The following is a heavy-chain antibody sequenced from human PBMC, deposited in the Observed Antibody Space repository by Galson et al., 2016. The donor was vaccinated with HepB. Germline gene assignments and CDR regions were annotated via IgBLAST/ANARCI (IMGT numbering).Heavy chain of an antibody. Sequence: SLRLSCAASGFSFSSYSMNWVRQAPGKGLEWVSYISSSTSTIYYADSVRGRFTISRDNAKNSLYLQMNSLRAEDTAVYYCGKEATGGYSYGTGLEYWGQGTLVTVAS. J-gene: IGHJ4*02. D-gene: IGHD5-18*01. CDR1: GFSFSSYS. V-gene: IGHV3-48*04. CDR3: GKEATGGYSYGTGLEY. CDR2: ISSSTSTI.